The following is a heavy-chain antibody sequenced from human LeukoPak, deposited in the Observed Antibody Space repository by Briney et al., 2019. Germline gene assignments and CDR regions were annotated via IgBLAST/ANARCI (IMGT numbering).Heavy chain of an antibody. Sequence: SVKVSCKASGGTFTSYAISWVRQAPGQGVEWRGRIIPILGIANYAQKFQGRVTITADKSTSTAYLELSSLRSEDTAVYYCAGIKLGYCSSTSCLGSLYTSLRDWGQGTLVTVSS. CDR2: IIPILGIA. D-gene: IGHD2-2*01. J-gene: IGHJ4*02. CDR3: AGIKLGYCSSTSCLGSLYTSLRD. CDR1: GGTFTSYA. V-gene: IGHV1-69*04.